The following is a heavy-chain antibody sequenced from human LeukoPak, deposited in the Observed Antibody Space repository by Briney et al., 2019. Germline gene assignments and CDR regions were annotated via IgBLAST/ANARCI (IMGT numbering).Heavy chain of an antibody. CDR1: GFTFDDYA. Sequence: PGGSLRLSCAASGFTFDDYAMHWVRQAPGKGLEWVSLISGDGGSAYYADSVKGRFTISRDNSKNSLYLQMNSLRAEDTAVYYCAKGRYGSGSYDIQFDYWGQGTLVTVSS. J-gene: IGHJ4*02. CDR3: AKGRYGSGSYDIQFDY. D-gene: IGHD3-10*01. V-gene: IGHV3-43*02. CDR2: ISGDGGSA.